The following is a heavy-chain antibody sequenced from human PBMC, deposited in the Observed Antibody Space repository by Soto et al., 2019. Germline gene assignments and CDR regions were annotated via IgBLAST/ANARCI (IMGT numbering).Heavy chain of an antibody. Sequence: GGSLRLSCAASGFTVSSNYMSWVRQAPGKGLEWVSVIYSGGSTYYADSVKGRFTISRDNSKNTLYLQMNSLRAEDTAVYYCARAPGATHPPRPGDYWGQGTRVTVSS. CDR3: ARAPGATHPPRPGDY. D-gene: IGHD1-26*01. J-gene: IGHJ4*02. CDR1: GFTVSSNY. V-gene: IGHV3-53*01. CDR2: IYSGGST.